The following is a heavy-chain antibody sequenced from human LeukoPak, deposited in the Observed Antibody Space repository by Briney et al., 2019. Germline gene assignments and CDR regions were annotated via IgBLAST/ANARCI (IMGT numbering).Heavy chain of an antibody. CDR2: IHSSGGIT. D-gene: IGHD2-8*01. CDR1: GSTFSTYG. Sequence: GGSLRLSCAASGSTFSTYGMSWVRQAPGKGLEWASGIHSSGGITYYADSVKGRFTISRDNSKNTLYLQMNSLGAEDTAIYYCAKDKGLTALSTFDYWGQGTLVTVSS. CDR3: AKDKGLTALSTFDY. J-gene: IGHJ4*02. V-gene: IGHV3-23*01.